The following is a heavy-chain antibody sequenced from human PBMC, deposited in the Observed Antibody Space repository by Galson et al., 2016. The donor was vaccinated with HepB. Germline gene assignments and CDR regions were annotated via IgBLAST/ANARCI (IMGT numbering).Heavy chain of an antibody. CDR1: GFTFRNAY. V-gene: IGHV3-15*01. CDR3: TTDRRVEPTGYYYGMDV. D-gene: IGHD1-26*01. Sequence: SLRLSCAASGFTFRNAYMSWVRQAPGKGLEWVGRIKSKTDGGTTAYATPVKGRFNISRDDSKNTLYLQMNSLKIEDTAVYYCTTDRRVEPTGYYYGMDVWGHGTTVTVSS. J-gene: IGHJ6*02. CDR2: IKSKTDGGTT.